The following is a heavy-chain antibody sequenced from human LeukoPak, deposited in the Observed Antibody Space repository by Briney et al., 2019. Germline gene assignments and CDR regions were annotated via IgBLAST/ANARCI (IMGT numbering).Heavy chain of an antibody. CDR3: AREGSGTYYGKLRYFDL. J-gene: IGHJ2*01. D-gene: IGHD3-10*01. CDR2: IYYSGGSI. V-gene: IGHV4-61*01. Sequence: PSETLSLTCTVSGGSISSGSYYWSWIRQPPGKGLEWIGYIYYSGGSINYNPSLKSRVTISVDTSKNQFSLKLRSVTAADTAVYYCAREGSGTYYGKLRYFDLWGRGTLVTVSS. CDR1: GGSISSGSYY.